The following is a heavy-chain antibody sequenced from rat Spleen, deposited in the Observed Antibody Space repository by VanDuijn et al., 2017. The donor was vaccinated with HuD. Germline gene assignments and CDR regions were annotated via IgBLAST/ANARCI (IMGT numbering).Heavy chain of an antibody. CDR3: ARRYRYNHYYVMDA. V-gene: IGHV3-1*01. D-gene: IGHD1-5*01. J-gene: IGHJ4*01. CDR2: ISYSGST. CDR1: GYSITSNY. Sequence: EVQLQESGPGLVKPSQSLSLTCSVTGYSITSNYWGWIRKFPGNKMEWMGYISYSGSTSYNPSLKSRISITRDTSKNQFFLQLNSVTTEDTATYYCARRYRYNHYYVMDAWGQGASVTVSS.